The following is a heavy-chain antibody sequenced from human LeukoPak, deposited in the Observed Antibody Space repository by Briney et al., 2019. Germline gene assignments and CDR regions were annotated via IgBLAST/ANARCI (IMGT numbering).Heavy chain of an antibody. Sequence: GASLKISCKGSGYSFTSYWIGWGRQMPGKGLEWMGIIYPGDSDTTYSPSFQGQVTISADKSISTAYLQWSSLKASDTAMYYCASGPVIAAAGTLDYWGQGTLVTVSS. CDR1: GYSFTSYW. V-gene: IGHV5-51*01. D-gene: IGHD6-13*01. J-gene: IGHJ4*02. CDR2: IYPGDSDT. CDR3: ASGPVIAAAGTLDY.